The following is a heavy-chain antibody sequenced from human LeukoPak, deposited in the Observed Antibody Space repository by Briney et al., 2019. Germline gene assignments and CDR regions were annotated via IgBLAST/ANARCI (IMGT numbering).Heavy chain of an antibody. J-gene: IGHJ6*02. V-gene: IGHV5-51*01. CDR2: IFPGDSDT. D-gene: IGHD3-10*01. CDR1: GYSFTNYW. Sequence: GESLKISCKGSGYSFTNYWIGWVRQMPGKGLEWMGIIFPGDSDTRYSPYFQGQVTISVDKSLSTAYLQWSSLKASDTAIYYCARNQRTGGLSYRVTGYYYGMDVWGQGTTVTVSS. CDR3: ARNQRTGGLSYRVTGYYYGMDV.